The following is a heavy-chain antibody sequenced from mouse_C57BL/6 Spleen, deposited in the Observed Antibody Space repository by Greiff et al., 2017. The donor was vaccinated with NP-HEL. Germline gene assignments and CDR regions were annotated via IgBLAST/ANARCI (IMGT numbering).Heavy chain of an antibody. CDR3: ARAPHYYGSSYVEAMDY. CDR1: GYTFTSYW. J-gene: IGHJ4*01. D-gene: IGHD1-1*01. Sequence: QVHVKQPGAELVRPGSSVKLSCKASGYTFTSYWMHWVKQRPIQGLEWIGNIDPSDSETHYNQKFKDKATLPVDKSSSTAYMQLSSLTSEDSAVYYCARAPHYYGSSYVEAMDYWGQGTSVTVSS. CDR2: IDPSDSET. V-gene: IGHV1-52*01.